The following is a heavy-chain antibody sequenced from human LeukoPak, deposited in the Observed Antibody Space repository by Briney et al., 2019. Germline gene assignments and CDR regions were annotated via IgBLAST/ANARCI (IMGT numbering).Heavy chain of an antibody. CDR1: GFTFDDYA. CDR2: ISWDGGST. V-gene: IGHV3-43D*03. CDR3: ASSYSSDWYSRWIDY. J-gene: IGHJ4*02. Sequence: GGSLRLSCAASGFTFDDYAMHWVRQAPGKGLEWVSLISWDGGSTYYADSVKGRFTISRDNVKKSLDLQMNSLRAEDTAVYYCASSYSSDWYSRWIDYWGQGTLVTVSS. D-gene: IGHD6-19*01.